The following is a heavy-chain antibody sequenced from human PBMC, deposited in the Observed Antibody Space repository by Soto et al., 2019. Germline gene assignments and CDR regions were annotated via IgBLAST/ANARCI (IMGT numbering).Heavy chain of an antibody. CDR3: AKEGGLSGSYYISSSYYFDY. CDR2: ISYDGSNT. Sequence: PGGSLRLSCVASGFTFSSYGMHWVRQAPGKGLEWVAIISYDGSNTYYADSVKGRFTISRDNSKNTLYLQMNSLRAEDTSVYYCAKEGGLSGSYYISSSYYFDYWGQGTLVIVSS. J-gene: IGHJ4*02. V-gene: IGHV3-30*18. D-gene: IGHD1-26*01. CDR1: GFTFSSYG.